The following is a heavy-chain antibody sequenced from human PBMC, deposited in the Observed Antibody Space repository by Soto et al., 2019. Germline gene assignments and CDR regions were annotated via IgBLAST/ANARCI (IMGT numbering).Heavy chain of an antibody. CDR2: IKSKTDGGTT. D-gene: IGHD2-15*01. J-gene: IGHJ6*02. Sequence: PGGSLRLSCAASGFTFSNAWMNWVRQAPGKGLEWVGRIKSKTDGGTTDYAAPVKGRFTISRDDSKNTLYLQMNSLKTEDTAVYYCTTDSRRAGYCSGGSCSLSEEYYYYYGMDVWGQGTTVTVSS. CDR3: TTDSRRAGYCSGGSCSLSEEYYYYYGMDV. V-gene: IGHV3-15*07. CDR1: GFTFSNAW.